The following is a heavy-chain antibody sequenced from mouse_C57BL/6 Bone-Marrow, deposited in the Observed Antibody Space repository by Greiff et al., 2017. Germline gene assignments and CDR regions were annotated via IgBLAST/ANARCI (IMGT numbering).Heavy chain of an antibody. CDR3: ASIYYYGGSYVLHYYFDY. J-gene: IGHJ2*01. V-gene: IGHV5-4*01. CDR1: GFTFSSYA. Sequence: EVQLVESGGGLVKPGGSLKLSCAASGFTFSSYAMSWVRQTPEKRLEWVATISDGGSYTYYPDNVKGRFTISRDNAKNNLYLQMSHLKSEDTAMYEWASIYYYGGSYVLHYYFDYWGQGTTLTVSS. CDR2: ISDGGSYT. D-gene: IGHD1-1*01.